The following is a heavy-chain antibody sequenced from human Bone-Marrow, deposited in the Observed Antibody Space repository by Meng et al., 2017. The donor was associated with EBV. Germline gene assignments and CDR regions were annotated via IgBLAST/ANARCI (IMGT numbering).Heavy chain of an antibody. Sequence: GQRGQVGAEVKRPGASVKVSCKASGYTFTGYYMHWVRQAPGQGLEWMGRINPNSGGTNYAQKFQGRVTMTRDTSISTAYMELSRLRSDDTAVYYCARDLVVGATSFHYWGQGTLVTVSS. D-gene: IGHD1-26*01. CDR3: ARDLVVGATSFHY. J-gene: IGHJ4*02. CDR2: INPNSGGT. V-gene: IGHV1-2*06. CDR1: GYTFTGYY.